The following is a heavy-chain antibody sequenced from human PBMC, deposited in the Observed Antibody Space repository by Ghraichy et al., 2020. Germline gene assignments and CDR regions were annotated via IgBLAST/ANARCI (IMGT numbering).Heavy chain of an antibody. CDR1: GYTFTNAG. CDR3: ARVFFYNYVHFFDL. V-gene: IGHV1-18*01. CDR2: ISASNGNT. Sequence: ASVKVSCEASGYTFTNAGFTWVRQARGQGLEWMGWISASNGNTKYPQKFQGRVTLTTDTSTSTAYMEMRSLRSDDTAVYYCARVFFYNYVHFFDLWGQGTLVTVSS. D-gene: IGHD3-16*01. J-gene: IGHJ4*02.